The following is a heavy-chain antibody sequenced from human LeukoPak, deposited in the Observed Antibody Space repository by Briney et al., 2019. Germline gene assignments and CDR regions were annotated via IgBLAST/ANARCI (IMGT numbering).Heavy chain of an antibody. V-gene: IGHV3-9*01. J-gene: IGHJ6*02. D-gene: IGHD3-10*01. CDR2: ISWNSGSI. CDR3: AKGLYYYGSGSYSPHYYYYGMDV. Sequence: GGSLRLSCAASGFTFDDYAMHWVRQAPGKGLEWVSGISWNSGSIGYADSVKSRFTISRDNAKNSLYLQMNSLRAEDTALYSCAKGLYYYGSGSYSPHYYYYGMDVWGQGTTVTVSS. CDR1: GFTFDDYA.